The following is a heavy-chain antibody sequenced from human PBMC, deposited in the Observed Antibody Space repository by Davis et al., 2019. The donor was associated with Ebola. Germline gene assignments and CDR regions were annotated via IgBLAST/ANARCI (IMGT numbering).Heavy chain of an antibody. D-gene: IGHD3-10*01. CDR1: GDSVSSGTFY. V-gene: IGHV4-61*01. J-gene: IGHJ4*02. CDR3: ARNNIASGSYFDY. CDR2: IYYSGST. Sequence: MPSETLSLTCTVSGDSVSSGTFYWSWIRQPPGKGLEWIGFIYYSGSTNYNPSLRGRVTISEDTSKNQFSLKLTSVTAADTAVYYCARNNIASGSYFDYWGQGTLVTVPS.